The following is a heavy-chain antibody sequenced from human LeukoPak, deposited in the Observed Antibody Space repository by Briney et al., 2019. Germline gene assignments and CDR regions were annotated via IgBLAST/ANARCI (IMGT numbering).Heavy chain of an antibody. CDR1: GGSINSYY. J-gene: IGHJ3*02. CDR3: ARDDPDYYDSSGYLIATAFDI. V-gene: IGHV4-59*01. Sequence: SETLSLTCTVSGGSINSYYWSWIRQPPGKGLEWIGYIYYSGSTNYNPSLKSRVTISVDTSKNQFSLKLSSVTAADTAVYYCARDDPDYYDSSGYLIATAFDIWGQGTMVTVSS. D-gene: IGHD3-22*01. CDR2: IYYSGST.